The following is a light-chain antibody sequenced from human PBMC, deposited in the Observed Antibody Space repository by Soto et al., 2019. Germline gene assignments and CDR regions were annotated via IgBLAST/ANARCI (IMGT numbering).Light chain of an antibody. Sequence: QSVLTQPPSASGSPGQSVTISCTGTSSDVGAYNYVSWYQHHPGKAPKLMIYEVTKQPSGVPDRFSGSKSGNPASLTVSGLQAEDEADYYCSSYAGSLYVFGTGTKLTVL. V-gene: IGLV2-8*01. CDR2: EVT. J-gene: IGLJ1*01. CDR1: SSDVGAYNY. CDR3: SSYAGSLYV.